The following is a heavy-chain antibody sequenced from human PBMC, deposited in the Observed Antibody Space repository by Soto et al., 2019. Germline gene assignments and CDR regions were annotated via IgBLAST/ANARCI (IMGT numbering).Heavy chain of an antibody. V-gene: IGHV5-51*01. CDR3: ARVRQLERLCAFDI. CDR1: GYSFTTYG. J-gene: IGHJ3*02. CDR2: IYPGDSDT. Sequence: PVEALKICCKGSGYSFTTYGIAWVRHMPGKGLEWTGIIYPGDSDTRYSPSFQGQVTISADKSISTAYLQWSSLKASDTAMYYCARVRQLERLCAFDIWGQGTMVTVSS. D-gene: IGHD1-1*01.